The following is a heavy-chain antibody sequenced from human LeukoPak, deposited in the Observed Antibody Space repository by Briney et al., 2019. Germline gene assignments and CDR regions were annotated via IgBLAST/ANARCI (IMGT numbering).Heavy chain of an antibody. CDR2: IWYDGSNK. CDR3: ARGAYYYDSSGYLKFDY. CDR1: GFTFSSDG. D-gene: IGHD3-22*01. Sequence: PGWALRLSCAASGFTFSSDGMHWVRQAPGKGLEGVAVIWYDGSNKYYADSVKGRFTISRDNSKNTLYLQMNTLRAEDKGVYYCARGAYYYDSSGYLKFDYWGQGTLVTVSS. J-gene: IGHJ4*02. V-gene: IGHV3-33*01.